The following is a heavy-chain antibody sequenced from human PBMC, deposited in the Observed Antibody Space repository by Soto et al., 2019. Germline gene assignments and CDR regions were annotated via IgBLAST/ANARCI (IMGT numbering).Heavy chain of an antibody. CDR1: GGSFSGYY. V-gene: IGHV4-34*01. J-gene: IGHJ6*02. D-gene: IGHD3-3*01. CDR2: INHSGST. CDR3: VRGRDFWSGYSLGYYYYGMDV. Sequence: PSETLSLTCCVYGGSFSGYYWSWIRQPPGKGLEWIGEINHSGSTNYNPSLKSRVTISVDTSKNQFSLKLSSVTAADTAVYYCVRGRDFWSGYSLGYYYYGMDVWGQGTTVTV.